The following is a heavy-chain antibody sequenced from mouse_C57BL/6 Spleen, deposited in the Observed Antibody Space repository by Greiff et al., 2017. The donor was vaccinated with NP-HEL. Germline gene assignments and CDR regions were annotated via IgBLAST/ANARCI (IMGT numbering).Heavy chain of an antibody. CDR3: ARDLLWSY. V-gene: IGHV5-4*01. J-gene: IGHJ3*01. Sequence: EVMLVESGGGLVKPGGSLKLSCAASGFTFSSYAMSWVRQTPEKRLEWVATISDGGSYTYYPDNVKGRFTISRDNAKNNLYLQMSHLKSEDTAMYYCARDLLWSYWGQGTLVTVSA. CDR2: ISDGGSYT. D-gene: IGHD2-1*01. CDR1: GFTFSSYA.